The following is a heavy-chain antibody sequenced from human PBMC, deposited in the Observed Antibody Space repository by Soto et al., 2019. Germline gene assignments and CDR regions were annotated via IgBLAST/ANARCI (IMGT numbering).Heavy chain of an antibody. Sequence: SETLSLTCAVSGGSISSGFYSWSWIRQPPGQGLEWIGYIYNSGNTYYNPSLMSRVTISADRSQNHFSLKLTSVTAADTAVYYCARGSDGVWNWFDPWGQGTQVTVSS. CDR3: ARGSDGVWNWFDP. D-gene: IGHD2-21*02. V-gene: IGHV4-30-2*01. J-gene: IGHJ5*02. CDR1: GGSISSGFYS. CDR2: IYNSGNT.